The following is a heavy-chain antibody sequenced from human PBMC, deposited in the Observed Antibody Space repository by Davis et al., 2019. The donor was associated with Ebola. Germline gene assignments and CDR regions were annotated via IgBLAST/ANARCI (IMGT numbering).Heavy chain of an antibody. D-gene: IGHD1-26*01. CDR3: AKDTSNIWFDI. J-gene: IGHJ3*02. CDR1: GFAFRNYV. Sequence: GGSLRLSCAASGFAFRNYVMSWVRQAPGKGLEWVSTLGTSADTYYADSVKGRFTISRDNSKNTLYLQMNGLRVEDTAIYYRAKDTSNIWFDIWGQGTNVTVSS. CDR2: LGTSADT. V-gene: IGHV3-23*01.